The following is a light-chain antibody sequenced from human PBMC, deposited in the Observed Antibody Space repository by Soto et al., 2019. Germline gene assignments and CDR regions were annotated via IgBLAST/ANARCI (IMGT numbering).Light chain of an antibody. Sequence: VSAQSPGTLSMSPGDRATVSCRAIQSVPGSDVAWYQQKPGQAPRLLIYDVSSRATGTPERFSGSGSGTDFTLNIGRLETEDFAVYSCQQYGTSPLTFGRGTKVDIK. J-gene: IGKJ4*01. V-gene: IGKV3-20*01. CDR1: QSVPGSD. CDR2: DVS. CDR3: QQYGTSPLT.